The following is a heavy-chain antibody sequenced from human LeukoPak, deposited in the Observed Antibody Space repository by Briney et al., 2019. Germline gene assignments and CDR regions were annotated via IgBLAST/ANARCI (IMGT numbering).Heavy chain of an antibody. CDR1: GFTFSSYW. CDR3: ARTVVPAALFGRGSGNWLDP. CDR2: IKQDGSEK. Sequence: GGSLRLSCAASGFTFSSYWMSWVRQAPGKGLEWVANIKQDGSEKYYVDSVKGRFTISRDNAKNSLYLQMNSLRAEDTAVYYCARTVVPAALFGRGSGNWLDPWGQGTLVTVSS. J-gene: IGHJ5*02. D-gene: IGHD2-2*01. V-gene: IGHV3-7*03.